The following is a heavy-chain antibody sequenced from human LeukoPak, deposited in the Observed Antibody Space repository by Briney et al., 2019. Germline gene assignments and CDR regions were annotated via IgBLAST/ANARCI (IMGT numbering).Heavy chain of an antibody. J-gene: IGHJ4*02. CDR2: ISYDGNVN. CDR1: QFTFSSYG. V-gene: IGHV3-30*18. D-gene: IGHD2-21*02. Sequence: GGSLRLSCAGSQFTFSSYGMHWVRQAPGKGLEWLAAISYDGNVNYYADSVKGRFTISRDNSRNTAYLQLNSLSAEDTAVYYCAKPYLCSGDCHFDSWGQGTLVTVSS. CDR3: AKPYLCSGDCHFDS.